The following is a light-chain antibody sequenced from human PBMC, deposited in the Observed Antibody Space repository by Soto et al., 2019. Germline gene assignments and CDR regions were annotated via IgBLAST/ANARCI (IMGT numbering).Light chain of an antibody. J-gene: IGLJ2*01. CDR1: SSDIGSYNH. CDR2: AVS. CDR3: NSYTSSSTLA. V-gene: IGLV2-14*03. Sequence: QSVLTQPASVSGSPGQSITISCSGTSSDIGSYNHVAWYQQFPGKSPKLMIYAVSDRPPGVSNRFSGSKSGNTASLTISGLQAEDEADYYCNSYTSSSTLAFGGGTKVTVL.